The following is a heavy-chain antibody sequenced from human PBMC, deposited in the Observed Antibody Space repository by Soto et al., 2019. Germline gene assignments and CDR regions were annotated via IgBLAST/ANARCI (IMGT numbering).Heavy chain of an antibody. CDR2: IIPIFGTA. J-gene: IGHJ5*02. Sequence: GASVKVSCKASGGTFSSYAISWVRQAPGQGLEWMGGIIPIFGTANYAQKFQGRVTITADESTSTAYMELSSLRSEDTAVYYCARSIAAAGTVWFDPWGQGTLVTVS. CDR1: GGTFSSYA. CDR3: ARSIAAAGTVWFDP. D-gene: IGHD6-13*01. V-gene: IGHV1-69*13.